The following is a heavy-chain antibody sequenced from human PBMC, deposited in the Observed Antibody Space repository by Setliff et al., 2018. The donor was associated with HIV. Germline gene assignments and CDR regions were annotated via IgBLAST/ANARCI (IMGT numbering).Heavy chain of an antibody. CDR3: AAGYCGGDCYSRQSYFDY. J-gene: IGHJ4*02. CDR1: GYTFTSYG. Sequence: SVKVSCKASGYTFTSYGISWVRQAPGQGLEWMGWINPSGGRTSYAQKFQGRVTITADESTSTAYMELSSLRSEDTAVYYCAAGYCGGDCYSRQSYFDYWGQGTLVTVSS. D-gene: IGHD2-21*02. CDR2: INPSGGRT. V-gene: IGHV1-69*13.